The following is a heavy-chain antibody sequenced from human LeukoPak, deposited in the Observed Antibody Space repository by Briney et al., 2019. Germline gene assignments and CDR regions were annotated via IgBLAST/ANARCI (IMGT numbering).Heavy chain of an antibody. CDR2: IYYSGST. Sequence: SETLSLTCAVYGGSLSGYYWSWIRQPPGKGLEWIGYIYYSGSTNYNPSLKSRVTISVDTSKNQFSLKLSSVTAADTAVYYCARMSIATLDYWGQGTLVTVSS. CDR1: GGSLSGYY. V-gene: IGHV4-59*08. CDR3: ARMSIATLDY. J-gene: IGHJ4*02. D-gene: IGHD6-6*01.